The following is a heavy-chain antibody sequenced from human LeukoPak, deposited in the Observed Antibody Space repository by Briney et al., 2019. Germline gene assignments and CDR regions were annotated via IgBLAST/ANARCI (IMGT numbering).Heavy chain of an antibody. J-gene: IGHJ4*02. CDR1: GYAFTSYD. V-gene: IGHV1-8*01. Sequence: ASVKVSCKASGYAFTSYDINWVRQATGQGLEWMGWMNPNSGNTGYAQKFQGRVTMTRNTSISTAYMELSSLRSEDTAVYYCARGGRGRRWALHYFDYWGQGTLVTVSS. D-gene: IGHD5-24*01. CDR3: ARGGRGRRWALHYFDY. CDR2: MNPNSGNT.